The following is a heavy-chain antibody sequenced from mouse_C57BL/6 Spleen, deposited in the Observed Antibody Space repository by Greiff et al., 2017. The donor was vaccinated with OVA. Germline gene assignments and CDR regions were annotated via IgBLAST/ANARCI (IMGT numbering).Heavy chain of an antibody. Sequence: GGGLVQPKGSLKLSCAASGFSFNTYAMNWVRQAPGKGLEWVARIRSKSNNYATYYADSVKDRFTISRDDSESMLYLQMNNLKTEDTAMYYCVRHPDSSGYDYAMDYWGQGTSVTVSS. J-gene: IGHJ4*01. CDR1: GFSFNTYA. CDR3: VRHPDSSGYDYAMDY. V-gene: IGHV10-1*01. D-gene: IGHD3-2*02. CDR2: IRSKSNNYAT.